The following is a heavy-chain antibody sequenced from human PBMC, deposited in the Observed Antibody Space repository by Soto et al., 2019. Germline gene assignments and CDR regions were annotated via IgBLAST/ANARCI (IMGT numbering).Heavy chain of an antibody. Sequence: GASVKVSCKASGYTFTSYYMHWVRQAPGQGLEWMGIINPSGGSTSYAQKFQGRVTMTRDTSTSTVYMELSSLRSEDTAVYYCARDHSSSSSGYYATSPSSAQDYWGQGTLVTVSS. J-gene: IGHJ4*02. CDR2: INPSGGST. D-gene: IGHD3-22*01. V-gene: IGHV1-46*03. CDR3: ARDHSSSSSGYYATSPSSAQDY. CDR1: GYTFTSYY.